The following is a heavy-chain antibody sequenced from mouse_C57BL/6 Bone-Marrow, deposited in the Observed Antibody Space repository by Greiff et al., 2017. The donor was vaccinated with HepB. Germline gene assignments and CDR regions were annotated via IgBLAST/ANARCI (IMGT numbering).Heavy chain of an antibody. J-gene: IGHJ4*01. V-gene: IGHV4-1*01. CDR3: ASPTVSPYYYAMDY. Sequence: EVKLMESGGGLVQPGGSLKLSCAASGIDFSRYWMSWVRRAPGKGLEWIGEINPDSSTINYAPSLKDKFIISRDNAKNTLYLQMSKVRSEDTALYYCASPTVSPYYYAMDYWGQGTSVTVSS. CDR2: INPDSSTI. D-gene: IGHD1-1*01. CDR1: GIDFSRYW.